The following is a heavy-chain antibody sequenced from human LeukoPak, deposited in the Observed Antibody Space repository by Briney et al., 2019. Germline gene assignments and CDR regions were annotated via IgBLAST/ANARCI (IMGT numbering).Heavy chain of an antibody. CDR1: GFTFSSYS. Sequence: GGSLRLSCVVSGFTFSSYSMSWVRQAPGKGLEWVSSISASSNFISYADSVKGRFTISRDNAKKSLYLQMNSVRAEDTAVYYCARDGQQLGFWGQGTLVIVSS. J-gene: IGHJ4*02. CDR2: ISASSNFI. D-gene: IGHD6-13*01. CDR3: ARDGQQLGF. V-gene: IGHV3-21*01.